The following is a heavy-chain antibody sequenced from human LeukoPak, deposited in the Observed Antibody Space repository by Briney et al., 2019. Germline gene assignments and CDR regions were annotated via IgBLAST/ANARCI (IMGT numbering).Heavy chain of an antibody. V-gene: IGHV4-59*08. J-gene: IGHJ4*02. CDR3: ARSIWFGEPN. D-gene: IGHD3-10*01. Sequence: SETLSLTCTVSGGSISSYYWSWIRQPPGKGLEWIGYIYYSGSTNYNPSLKSRVTISVDTSKNQFSLKLSSVTAADTAVYYCARSIWFGEPNWGQGTLVTVSS. CDR1: GGSISSYY. CDR2: IYYSGST.